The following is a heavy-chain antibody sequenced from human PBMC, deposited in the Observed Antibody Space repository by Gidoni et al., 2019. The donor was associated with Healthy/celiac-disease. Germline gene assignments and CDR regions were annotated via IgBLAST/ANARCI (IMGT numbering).Heavy chain of an antibody. CDR2: ISSSSSTI. CDR1: GFTFSSYS. D-gene: IGHD3-3*01. V-gene: IGHV3-48*02. J-gene: IGHJ5*02. Sequence: EVQLVESGGGLVQPGGSLRLSCAASGFTFSSYSMTLVRQAPGKGLEWVSYISSSSSTIYYADSVKGRFTISRDNAKNSLYLQMNSLRDEDTAVYYCARGPDAYYDFWSGYYTGWFDPWGQGTLVTVSS. CDR3: ARGPDAYYDFWSGYYTGWFDP.